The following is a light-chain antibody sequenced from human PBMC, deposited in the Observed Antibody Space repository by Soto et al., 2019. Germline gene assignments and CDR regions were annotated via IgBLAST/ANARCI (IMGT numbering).Light chain of an antibody. CDR3: QQKVT. CDR2: AAS. CDR1: QSISSY. Sequence: DLQMTQSASSLSASVGDRVTITCRASQSISSYLNWYQQKPGKAPKLLIYAASSLQSGVPSRFSGSGSGTDFTLTISSLQPEHFATYYRQQKVTFGPGTKVDIK. J-gene: IGKJ3*01. V-gene: IGKV1-39*01.